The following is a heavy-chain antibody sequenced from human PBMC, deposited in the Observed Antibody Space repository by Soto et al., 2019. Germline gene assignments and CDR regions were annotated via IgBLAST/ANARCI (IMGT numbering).Heavy chain of an antibody. D-gene: IGHD3-10*01. J-gene: IGHJ4*02. Sequence: TSETLSLTCTVSGGSISSSSYYWGWIHQPPGKGLEWIGSIYYSGSTYYNPSLKSRVTISVDTSKNQFSLKLSSVTAADTAVYYCANLAGYYYGSGSFDYWGQGTLVTVSS. V-gene: IGHV4-39*01. CDR3: ANLAGYYYGSGSFDY. CDR1: GGSISSSSYY. CDR2: IYYSGST.